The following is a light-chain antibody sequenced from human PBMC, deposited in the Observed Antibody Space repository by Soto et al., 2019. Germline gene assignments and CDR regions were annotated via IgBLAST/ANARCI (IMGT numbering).Light chain of an antibody. Sequence: EIVLTQSPGTLSLSPGERATLSCRASQSVSSSYLAWYQQKPGQAPRLLIYGASSRATGIPDRFSGSGSGTDFTLTISRLEPEDFAVYYCQQYGSPPPCTFGPGTKVDIK. V-gene: IGKV3-20*01. CDR2: GAS. J-gene: IGKJ3*01. CDR3: QQYGSPPPCT. CDR1: QSVSSSY.